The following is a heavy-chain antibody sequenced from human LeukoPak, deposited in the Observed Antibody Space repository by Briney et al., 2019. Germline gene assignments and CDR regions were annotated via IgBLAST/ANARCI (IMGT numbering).Heavy chain of an antibody. CDR3: VRENWHYDY. Sequence: ASVKVSCKASGYAFGVYYIHWVRQAPGQGLEWMGWIHPNSGATNYAQKFQGRVTMTRDTSVSITYMELSRLTFDDTAIYYCVRENWHYDYWGQGTLATVSS. CDR1: GYAFGVYY. V-gene: IGHV1-2*02. J-gene: IGHJ4*02. CDR2: IHPNSGAT. D-gene: IGHD1-7*01.